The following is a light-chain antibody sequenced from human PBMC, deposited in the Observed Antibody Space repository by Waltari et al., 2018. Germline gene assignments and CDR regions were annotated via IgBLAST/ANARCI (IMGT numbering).Light chain of an antibody. CDR3: AAWDDSLSGVV. J-gene: IGLJ2*01. CDR2: RNN. CDR1: RSNIGSNY. V-gene: IGLV1-47*01. Sequence: QSVLTQPPSASGTPGQRVTISCSGSRSNIGSNYVYWYQQLPGTTPQLLIFRNNQRPSRVPHRFSGSKSGTSASLAISGLRSEDEADYYCAAWDDSLSGVVFGGGTKLTVL.